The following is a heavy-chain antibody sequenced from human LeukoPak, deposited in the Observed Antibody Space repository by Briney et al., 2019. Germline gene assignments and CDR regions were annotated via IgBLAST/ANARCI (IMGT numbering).Heavy chain of an antibody. CDR3: ARHALYGEVDY. Sequence: PSETLSLTCTVSGGSISSYYWSWIRQPPGKGLEWIGYIYYSGTTNYNPSLKSRVTISIDTSKNQFSLKLSSVTAADTAVYYCARHALYGEVDYWGRGTLVTVSS. CDR1: GGSISSYY. D-gene: IGHD4-17*01. J-gene: IGHJ4*02. CDR2: IYYSGTT. V-gene: IGHV4-59*08.